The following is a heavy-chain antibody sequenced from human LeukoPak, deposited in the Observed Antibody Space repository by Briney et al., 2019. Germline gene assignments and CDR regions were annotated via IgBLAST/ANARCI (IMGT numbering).Heavy chain of an antibody. J-gene: IGHJ4*02. V-gene: IGHV4-39*01. Sequence: PSETLSLTCTVSGGSISSSSYYWGWIRQPPGEGLEWIGSIYYSGSTYYNPSLKSRVTISVDTSKNQFSLKLSSVTAADTAVYYCARSVFDFWSGYSSGGNYYFDYWGQGTLVTVSS. CDR1: GGSISSSSYY. CDR3: ARSVFDFWSGYSSGGNYYFDY. CDR2: IYYSGST. D-gene: IGHD3-3*01.